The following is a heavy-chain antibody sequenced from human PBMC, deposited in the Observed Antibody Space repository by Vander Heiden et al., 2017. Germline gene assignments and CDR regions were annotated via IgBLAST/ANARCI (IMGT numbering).Heavy chain of an antibody. CDR1: GFTFSPYV. J-gene: IGHJ4*02. CDR2: ISSDGGIK. Sequence: QVQLVESGGGVVQPGGSLRLSCAASGFTFSPYVMHWVRQAPGKGLEWVAVISSDGGIKYYAGSVKGRFTISRDNSKNTLYLQMNGLRAEDTAVFYCASDPVRAVTTRYFDYWGQGTLVTVSS. V-gene: IGHV3-30-3*01. D-gene: IGHD4-17*01. CDR3: ASDPVRAVTTRYFDY.